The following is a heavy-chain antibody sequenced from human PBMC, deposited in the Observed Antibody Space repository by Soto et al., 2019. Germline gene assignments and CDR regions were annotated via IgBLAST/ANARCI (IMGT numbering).Heavy chain of an antibody. V-gene: IGHV1-3*01. CDR3: ARGLWFGDRTTGVTLGDF. Sequence: QVQLVQSGAEVKKPGASVKLSCKASGYPFTPYAIHWVRQAPGQRLEWMGWINDGNGNTKYSHKFQDIVAITRDTSASTAYVGLSSLRSQDTAVYFCARGLWFGDRTTGVTLGDFWGQGSLVTVSS. CDR1: GYPFTPYA. CDR2: INDGNGNT. J-gene: IGHJ4*02. D-gene: IGHD3-10*01.